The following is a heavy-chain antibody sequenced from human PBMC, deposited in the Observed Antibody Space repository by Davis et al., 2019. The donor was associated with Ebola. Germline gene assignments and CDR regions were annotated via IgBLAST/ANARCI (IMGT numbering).Heavy chain of an antibody. Sequence: GESLKISCAASGFTASSNYMSWVRQAPGKGLEWVSVIYSGGSTYYADSVKGRFTISRDNAKNTLYLQMNSLRVEDTAVYYCARGLDSSGYSLPFDYWGQGTLVTVSS. D-gene: IGHD3-22*01. CDR3: ARGLDSSGYSLPFDY. CDR1: GFTASSNY. J-gene: IGHJ4*02. CDR2: IYSGGST. V-gene: IGHV3-53*01.